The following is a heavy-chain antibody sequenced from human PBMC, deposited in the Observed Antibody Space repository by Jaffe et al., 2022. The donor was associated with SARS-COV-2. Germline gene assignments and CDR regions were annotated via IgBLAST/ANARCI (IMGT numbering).Heavy chain of an antibody. D-gene: IGHD6-19*01. CDR2: ISSSSSYI. CDR1: GFTFSSYS. Sequence: EVQLVESGGGLVKPGGSLRLSCAASGFTFSSYSMNWVRQAPGKGLEWVSSISSSSSYIYYADSVKGRFTISRDNAKNSLYLQMNSLRAEDTAVYYCARDPSSSGWSGMGYWGQGTLVTVSS. CDR3: ARDPSSSGWSGMGY. V-gene: IGHV3-21*01. J-gene: IGHJ4*02.